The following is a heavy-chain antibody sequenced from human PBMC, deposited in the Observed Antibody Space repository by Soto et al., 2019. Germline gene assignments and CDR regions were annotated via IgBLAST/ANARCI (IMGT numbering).Heavy chain of an antibody. CDR2: IYYSGST. V-gene: IGHV4-39*01. CDR1: GGSITSSSYY. Sequence: QLQVQESGPGLVKPSETLSLTCTVSGGSITSSSYYWGWIRQPPGKGLEWIGSIYYSGSTYYNPSLKSRVIISADTSKNQFSLQLSSVTAADTAVYYCAVYCKSSSCLRRAFDIWGQGTMVTVSS. D-gene: IGHD2-2*01. CDR3: AVYCKSSSCLRRAFDI. J-gene: IGHJ3*02.